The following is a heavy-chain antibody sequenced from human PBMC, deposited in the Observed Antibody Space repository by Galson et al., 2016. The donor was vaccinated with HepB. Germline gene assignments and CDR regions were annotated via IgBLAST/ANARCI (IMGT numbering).Heavy chain of an antibody. V-gene: IGHV1-69*13. D-gene: IGHD2-15*01. J-gene: IGHJ4*02. CDR1: GGTFSSYA. CDR2: IIPIFATA. CDR3: ARKPCSGGSCQYYFDY. Sequence: SVKVSCKAAGGTFSSYAISWVRQAPGQGLEWMGGIIPIFATANYAQKFQGRVTTTADESTSTAYMELSSLRSEDTAVYYCARKPCSGGSCQYYFDYWGQGPLVTVSS.